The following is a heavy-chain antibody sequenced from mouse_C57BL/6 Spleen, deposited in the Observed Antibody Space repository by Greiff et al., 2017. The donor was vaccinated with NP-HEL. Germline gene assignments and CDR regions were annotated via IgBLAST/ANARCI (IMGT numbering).Heavy chain of an antibody. D-gene: IGHD3-2*02. J-gene: IGHJ4*01. CDR3: ARSGRQLRLRGYAMDY. CDR2: IDPANGNT. CDR1: GFNIKNTY. Sequence: EVQLQESVAELVRPGASVKLSCTASGFNIKNTYMHWVKQRPEQGLEWIGRIDPANGNTKYAPKFQGKATITADTSSNTAYLQLSSLTSEDTAIYYCARSGRQLRLRGYAMDYWGQGTSVTVSS. V-gene: IGHV14-3*01.